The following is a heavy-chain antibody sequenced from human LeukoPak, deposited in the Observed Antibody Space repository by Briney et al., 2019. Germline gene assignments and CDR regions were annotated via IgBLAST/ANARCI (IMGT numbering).Heavy chain of an antibody. Sequence: EASVKVSCKASGGTFSSYAISWVRQAPGQGLEWMGGIIPIFGTANYAQKFQGRVTITADESTSTAYMELSSLRSEDTAVYYCARGGVPHYDFWSGYYFDYWGQGTLVTVSS. J-gene: IGHJ4*02. V-gene: IGHV1-69*01. CDR2: IIPIFGTA. D-gene: IGHD3-3*01. CDR1: GGTFSSYA. CDR3: ARGGVPHYDFWSGYYFDY.